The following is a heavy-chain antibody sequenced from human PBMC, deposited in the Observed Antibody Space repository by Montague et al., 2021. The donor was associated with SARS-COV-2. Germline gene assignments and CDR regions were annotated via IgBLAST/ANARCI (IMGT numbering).Heavy chain of an antibody. Sequence: SETLSLTCTVSGGSISNSIYYWGWIRQLPGKGLEWIGSIYYTGSTYYNPSLKSRVTISMNTSNNQFFLKLTSVTAADTAVYYCARPGRGYSYGLDAFEVWGQGTMVTVSS. V-gene: IGHV4-39*01. CDR2: IYYTGST. D-gene: IGHD5-18*01. J-gene: IGHJ3*01. CDR1: GGSISNSIYY. CDR3: ARPGRGYSYGLDAFEV.